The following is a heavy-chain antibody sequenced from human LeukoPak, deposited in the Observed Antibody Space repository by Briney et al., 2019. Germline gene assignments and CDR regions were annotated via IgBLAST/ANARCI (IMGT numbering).Heavy chain of an antibody. D-gene: IGHD6-19*01. CDR2: ISSSSSYI. Sequence: GGSLRLSCAASGFTFSSYSMNWVRQAPGKGLEWVSSISSSSSYIYYADSVKGRFTISRDNAKNSLYLQMNSLRAEDTALYYCAKDIMAVAGEFDYWGQGTLVTVSS. CDR1: GFTFSSYS. J-gene: IGHJ4*02. V-gene: IGHV3-21*04. CDR3: AKDIMAVAGEFDY.